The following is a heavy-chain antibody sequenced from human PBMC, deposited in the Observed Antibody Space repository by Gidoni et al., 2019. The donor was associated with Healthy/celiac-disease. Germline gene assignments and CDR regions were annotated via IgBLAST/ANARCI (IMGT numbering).Heavy chain of an antibody. V-gene: IGHV3-9*01. Sequence: EVQLVESGGGLVQPGRYLRISCAASGFTFDDYALHWVRQAPGKGLEWVSGISWNSGSIGYADAVKGRFTISRDNAKNSLYLQMNSLRAEDTALYYCAKDIGGDYSNYFDYWGQGTLVTVSS. CDR1: GFTFDDYA. J-gene: IGHJ4*02. CDR2: ISWNSGSI. CDR3: AKDIGGDYSNYFDY. D-gene: IGHD4-4*01.